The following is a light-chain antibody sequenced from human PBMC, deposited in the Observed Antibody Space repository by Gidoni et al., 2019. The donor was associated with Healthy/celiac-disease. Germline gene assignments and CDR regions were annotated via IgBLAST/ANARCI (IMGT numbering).Light chain of an antibody. V-gene: IGKV6-21*01. CDR3: QQSSNFPLT. CDR2: YAS. CDR1: QSIGSS. Sequence: EIVLTQSPDFPSVTPKEKVTITCRASQSIGSSLHWYQQKPDQSPKLLIKYASQSFSGVPPRFSGSGSGTDFTLTISSLEAEDAATYYCQQSSNFPLTFGGGTKVEIK. J-gene: IGKJ4*01.